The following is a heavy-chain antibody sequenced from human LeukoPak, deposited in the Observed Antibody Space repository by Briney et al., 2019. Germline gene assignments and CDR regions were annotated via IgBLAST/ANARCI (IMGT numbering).Heavy chain of an antibody. J-gene: IGHJ6*02. CDR2: ISWNSGSI. CDR3: AKDGDCSSTSCRKVPYYYGMDV. CDR1: GFTFDDYA. Sequence: GGSLRLSCAGSGFTFDDYAMHWVRQAPGKGLEWVSGISWNSGSIGYADSVKGRFTISRDNAKNSLYLQMNSLRAEDTALYYCAKDGDCSSTSCRKVPYYYGMDVWGQGTTVTVSS. D-gene: IGHD2-2*01. V-gene: IGHV3-9*01.